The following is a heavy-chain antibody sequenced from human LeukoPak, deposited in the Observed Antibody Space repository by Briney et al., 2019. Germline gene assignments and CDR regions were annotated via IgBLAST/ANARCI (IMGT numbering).Heavy chain of an antibody. CDR2: ISSSSSTI. D-gene: IGHD3-22*01. CDR1: GFTFSGYS. CDR3: AKDRHYYDSSGYYYNIDAFDI. Sequence: GGSLRLSCAASGFTFSGYSMNWVRQAPGKGLEWVSYISSSSSTIYYADSVKGRFTISRDNSRNTVYLQMNSLRAEDTAIYYCAKDRHYYDSSGYYYNIDAFDIWGQGTMVTVSS. V-gene: IGHV3-48*01. J-gene: IGHJ3*02.